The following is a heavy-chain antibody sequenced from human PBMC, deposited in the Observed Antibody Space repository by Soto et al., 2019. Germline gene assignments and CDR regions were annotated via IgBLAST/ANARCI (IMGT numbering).Heavy chain of an antibody. D-gene: IGHD3-22*01. CDR3: AKEGDYYDSSGYYGSAPSDAFDI. V-gene: IGHV3-30*18. Sequence: QPXESLRLSCAASGFTFSSYGMHGVRQAPGKGLEWVAVISYDGSNKYYADSVKGRFTISRDYSKNTLYLQMNSLRAEDTAVYYCAKEGDYYDSSGYYGSAPSDAFDIWGQGTMVTVSS. J-gene: IGHJ3*02. CDR1: GFTFSSYG. CDR2: ISYDGSNK.